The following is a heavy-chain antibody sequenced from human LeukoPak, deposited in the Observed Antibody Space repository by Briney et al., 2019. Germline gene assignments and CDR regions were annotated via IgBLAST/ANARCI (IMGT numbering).Heavy chain of an antibody. CDR2: IRYDGSNK. V-gene: IGHV3-30*02. CDR1: GFTFSSYA. Sequence: GGSLRLSCAASGFTFSSYAMHWVRQAPGKGLEWVAFIRYDGSNKYYADSVKGRFTISRDNSKNTLYLQMNSLRAEDTAVYYCAKGTRYFDWSNFDYWGQGTLVTVSS. CDR3: AKGTRYFDWSNFDY. J-gene: IGHJ4*02. D-gene: IGHD3-9*01.